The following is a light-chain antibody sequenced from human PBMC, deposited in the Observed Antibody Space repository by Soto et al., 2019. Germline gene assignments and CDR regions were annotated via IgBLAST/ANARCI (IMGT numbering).Light chain of an antibody. CDR2: DAT. CDR1: SSDFGGYTY. J-gene: IGLJ1*01. Sequence: QSALTQPASVSVSPGQSITISCTGTSSDFGGYTYVSWYQQHPGKAPKLMIFDATSRPSGVSNRFSGSKSDNTASLTIAGLQAEDEADYYCSSDTSTSTYVFGTGTKVTVL. CDR3: SSDTSTSTYV. V-gene: IGLV2-14*03.